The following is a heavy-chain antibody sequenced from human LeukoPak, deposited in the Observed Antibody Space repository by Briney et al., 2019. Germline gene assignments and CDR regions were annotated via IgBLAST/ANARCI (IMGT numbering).Heavy chain of an antibody. V-gene: IGHV4-61*02. CDR1: GGSISSGDYY. Sequence: SETLSLTCTVSGGSISSGDYYWSWIRQPAGKGLEWIGRIYTSGSTNYNPSLKSRVTMSVDTSKNQFSLKLSSVTAADTAVYYCARDGDCSSTSCHYYYYGMDVWGQGTTVTVSS. CDR2: IYTSGST. D-gene: IGHD2-2*01. CDR3: ARDGDCSSTSCHYYYYGMDV. J-gene: IGHJ6*02.